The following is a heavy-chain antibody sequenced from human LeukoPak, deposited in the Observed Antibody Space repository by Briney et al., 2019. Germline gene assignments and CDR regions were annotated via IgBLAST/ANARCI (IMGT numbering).Heavy chain of an antibody. CDR3: ARVRVWGSYRYYYYMDV. Sequence: ASVKVSCKASGYTFTSYAMNWVRQAPGQGLEWMGWINTNTGNPTYAQGFTGRFVFSLDTSVSTACLQISSLKAEDTAVYYCARVRVWGSYRYYYYMDVWGKGTTVTVSS. V-gene: IGHV7-4-1*02. CDR1: GYTFTSYA. J-gene: IGHJ6*03. D-gene: IGHD3-16*02. CDR2: INTNTGNP.